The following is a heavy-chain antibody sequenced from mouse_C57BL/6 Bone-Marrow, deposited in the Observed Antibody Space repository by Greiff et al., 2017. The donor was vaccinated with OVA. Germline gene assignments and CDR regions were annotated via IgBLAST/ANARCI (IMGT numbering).Heavy chain of an antibody. CDR2: INPNNGGT. J-gene: IGHJ3*01. CDR1: GYTFTDYY. Sequence: VQLQQSGPELVKPGASVKISCKASGYTFTDYYMNWVKQSHGKSLEWIGDINPNNGGTSYNQKFKGKATLTVDKSSSTAYMELRSLTSEDSAVYYCAREGIYDGYYVFAYWGQGTLVTVSA. V-gene: IGHV1-26*01. CDR3: AREGIYDGYYVFAY. D-gene: IGHD2-3*01.